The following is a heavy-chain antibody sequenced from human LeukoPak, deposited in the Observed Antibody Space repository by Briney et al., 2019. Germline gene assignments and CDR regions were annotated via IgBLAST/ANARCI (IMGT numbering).Heavy chain of an antibody. D-gene: IGHD3-10*01. J-gene: IGHJ4*02. CDR2: IIPIFGTA. V-gene: IGHV1-69*05. CDR3: AISGYGSLGGLDY. Sequence: SVKVSCKASGGTFSSYAISWVRQAPGQGLEWTGRIIPIFGTANYAQKFQGRVTITTDESTSTAYMELSSLRSEDTAVYYCAISGYGSLGGLDYWGQGTLVTVSS. CDR1: GGTFSSYA.